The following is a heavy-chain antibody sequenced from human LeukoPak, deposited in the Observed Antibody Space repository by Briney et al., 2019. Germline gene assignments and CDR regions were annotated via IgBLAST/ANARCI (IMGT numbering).Heavy chain of an antibody. CDR1: GYSISSDYY. CDR2: IYHSGST. V-gene: IGHV4-38-2*01. Sequence: SETLSLTCDVSGYSISSDYYWGWIRQPPGKGLEWIGRIYHSGSTYYNTSLKSRITISANTSKNQFFLKLSSVAAADTAVYYCARSPAYWGQGTLVTVSS. CDR3: ARSPAY. J-gene: IGHJ4*02.